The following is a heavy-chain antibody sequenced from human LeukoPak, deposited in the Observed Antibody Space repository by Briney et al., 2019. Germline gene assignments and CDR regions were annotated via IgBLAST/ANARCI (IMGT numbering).Heavy chain of an antibody. V-gene: IGHV3-74*01. D-gene: IGHD6-13*01. Sequence: GGSLRLSCAASGFTFSSYWMHWVRQAPGKGLVWVSRINSDGSSTSYADSVKGRFTISRDNAKNTLYLQMNSLRAEDTAVYYCAAAAGTRYYYYYGMDVWGQGTTVTVSS. CDR2: INSDGSST. CDR3: AAAAGTRYYYYYGMDV. J-gene: IGHJ6*02. CDR1: GFTFSSYW.